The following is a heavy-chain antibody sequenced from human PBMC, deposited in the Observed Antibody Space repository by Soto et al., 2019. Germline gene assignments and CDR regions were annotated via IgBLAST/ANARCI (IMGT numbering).Heavy chain of an antibody. V-gene: IGHV5-10-1*01. J-gene: IGHJ4*02. CDR3: VRSSDYFDY. Sequence: PGESLKISCNCSGYSFTTYWINWVRQMPGKGLEWIGRIDPSDSYTQYSPSFQGHVTISADKSITTAYLQWSSLRASDTAMYYCVRSSDYFDYWGQGTLVTVSS. CDR2: IDPSDSYT. D-gene: IGHD6-19*01. CDR1: GYSFTTYW.